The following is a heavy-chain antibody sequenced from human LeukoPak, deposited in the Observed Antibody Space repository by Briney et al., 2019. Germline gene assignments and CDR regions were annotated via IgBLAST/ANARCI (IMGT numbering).Heavy chain of an antibody. CDR3: ARSDTASDFDF. CDR1: GGSISSYY. V-gene: IGHV4-59*01. Sequence: PSETLSLTCTVSGGSISSYYWSWIRQAPGKGLEWIGYIYNSGGTNYNPSLKSRVTISVDTSKNQFSLKLRFVTAADTAVYYCARSDTASDFDFWGNGTLVTVSS. D-gene: IGHD5-18*01. CDR2: IYNSGGT. J-gene: IGHJ4*01.